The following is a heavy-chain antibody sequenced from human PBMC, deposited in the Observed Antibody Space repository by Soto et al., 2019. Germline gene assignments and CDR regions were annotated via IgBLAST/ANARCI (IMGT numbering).Heavy chain of an antibody. CDR3: AKVGAWINDKIDH. CDR2: IDGSAVGT. V-gene: IGHV3-23*01. Sequence: EVQLLESGGGLVQPGGSLRLSCAASGFKFYSYAMNWVRPAPGKGLEWVSGIDGSAVGTYYADSVQGRFAISRDNSGNTLYLQMHSLRVEDTAVYYCAKVGAWINDKIDHWGQGSLVTVSS. J-gene: IGHJ4*02. D-gene: IGHD5-12*01. CDR1: GFKFYSYA.